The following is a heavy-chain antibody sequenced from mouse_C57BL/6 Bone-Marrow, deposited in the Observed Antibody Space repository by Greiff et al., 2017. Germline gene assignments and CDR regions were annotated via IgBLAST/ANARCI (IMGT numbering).Heavy chain of an antibody. CDR2: IYPRSGNT. J-gene: IGHJ2*01. V-gene: IGHV1-81*01. CDR1: GYTFTSYG. D-gene: IGHD2-3*01. CDR3: ASGGYYGG. Sequence: VQLQQSGAELARPGASVKLSCKASGYTFTSYGISWVKQRTGQGLEWIGEIYPRSGNTYYNEKFKGKDTLTADKSSSTAYMELRSLTSEDSAVYFCASGGYYGGWGQGTTLTVSS.